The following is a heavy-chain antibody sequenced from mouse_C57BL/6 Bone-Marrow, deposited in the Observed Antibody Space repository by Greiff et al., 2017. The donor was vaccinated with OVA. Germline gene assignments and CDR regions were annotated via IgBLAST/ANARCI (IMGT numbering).Heavy chain of an antibody. Sequence: EVHLVESGGDLVKPGGSLKLSCAASGFTFSSYGMSWVRQTPDKRLEWVATISSGGSYTYYPDSVKGRFTISRDNAKNTLYLQMSSLKSEDTAMYYCARQTAQAGVFDYWGQGTTLTVSS. CDR2: ISSGGSYT. V-gene: IGHV5-6*01. J-gene: IGHJ2*01. CDR1: GFTFSSYG. CDR3: ARQTAQAGVFDY. D-gene: IGHD3-2*02.